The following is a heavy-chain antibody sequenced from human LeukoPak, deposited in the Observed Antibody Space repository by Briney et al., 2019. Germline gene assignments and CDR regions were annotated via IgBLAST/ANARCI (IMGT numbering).Heavy chain of an antibody. J-gene: IGHJ5*02. V-gene: IGHV3-30-3*02. CDR3: AKKGALYGSGSYSFDP. D-gene: IGHD3-10*01. Sequence: GGSLRLSCAASGFTFSSYAMHWVRQAPGKGLEWVAVISYDGSNKYYADSVKGRFTISRDNSKNTLYLQMNSLRAEDTAVYYCAKKGALYGSGSYSFDPWGQGTLVTVSS. CDR2: ISYDGSNK. CDR1: GFTFSSYA.